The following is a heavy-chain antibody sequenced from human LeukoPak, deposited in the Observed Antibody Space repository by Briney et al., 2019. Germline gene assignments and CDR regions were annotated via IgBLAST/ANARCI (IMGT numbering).Heavy chain of an antibody. Sequence: GGSLRLSCAASGFIFRNYAMSWVRQGPGQGPEWVTAISGNDDSTYYADSVKGRFTISRDKSRNTLYLQMNSLRAEDTAIYYCAKGGSGVPRALASWGQGTLVTVSS. J-gene: IGHJ4*02. V-gene: IGHV3-23*01. CDR1: GFIFRNYA. CDR2: ISGNDDST. D-gene: IGHD2-15*01. CDR3: AKGGSGVPRALAS.